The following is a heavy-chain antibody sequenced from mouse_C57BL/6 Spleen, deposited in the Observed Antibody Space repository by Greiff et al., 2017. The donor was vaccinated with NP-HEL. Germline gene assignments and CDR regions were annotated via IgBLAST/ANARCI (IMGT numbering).Heavy chain of an antibody. CDR3: ARFDGYFWFAY. D-gene: IGHD2-3*01. J-gene: IGHJ3*01. Sequence: EVQLHQSGPELVKPGASVKIPCKASGYTFTDYNMDWVKQSHGKSLEWIGDINPNNGGTIYNQKFKGKATLTVDKSSSTAYMELRSLTSEDTAVYYCARFDGYFWFAYWGQGTLVTVSA. V-gene: IGHV1-18*01. CDR2: INPNNGGT. CDR1: GYTFTDYN.